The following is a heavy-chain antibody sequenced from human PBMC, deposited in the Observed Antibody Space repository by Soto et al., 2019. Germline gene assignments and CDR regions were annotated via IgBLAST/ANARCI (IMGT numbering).Heavy chain of an antibody. J-gene: IGHJ4*02. CDR1: GFTFSSYG. Sequence: PGGSLRLSCAASGFTFSSYGMHWVRQAPGKGLEWVAVISYDGSNKYYADSVKGRFTISRDNSKNTLYLQMNSLRAEDTAVYYCAKGLTTVTTTREDYWGQGTLVTVSS. D-gene: IGHD4-17*01. V-gene: IGHV3-30*18. CDR2: ISYDGSNK. CDR3: AKGLTTVTTTREDY.